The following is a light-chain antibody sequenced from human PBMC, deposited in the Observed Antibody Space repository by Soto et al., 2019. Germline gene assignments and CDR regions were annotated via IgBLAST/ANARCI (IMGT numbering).Light chain of an antibody. J-gene: IGKJ1*01. V-gene: IGKV3-15*01. CDR3: QQYNNWPRT. CDR2: GAS. CDR1: QSVSIN. Sequence: EIVMTQSPATLSVSPGERATLSCTASQSVSINLAWYQQKPGQAPRLLIYGASSRATGIPARFSGSGSGTEFTLTISSLQSEDSAVYFCQQYNNWPRTFGQGTKVDIK.